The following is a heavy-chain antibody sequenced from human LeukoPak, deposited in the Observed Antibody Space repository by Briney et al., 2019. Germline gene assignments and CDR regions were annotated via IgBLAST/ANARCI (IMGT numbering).Heavy chain of an antibody. CDR1: GFTFSDYY. CDR3: ARVFLIVAAGTFDY. J-gene: IGHJ4*02. D-gene: IGHD6-13*01. CDR2: ISSGGSPI. V-gene: IGHV3-11*01. Sequence: PGGSLRLSCTASGFTFSDYYMTWIRQAPGKGLEWVSYISSGGSPIDYADSVKGRFTIPRDNAKNSLYLQMNSLRAEDTAVYYCARVFLIVAAGTFDYWGQGTLVTVSS.